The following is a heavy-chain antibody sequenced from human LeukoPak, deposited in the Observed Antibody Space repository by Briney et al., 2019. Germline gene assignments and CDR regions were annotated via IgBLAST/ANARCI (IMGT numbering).Heavy chain of an antibody. Sequence: PGGSLRLSCAASGFTFSNYWMHWVRQAPGKGLVWVSRINSDGSTTNYADSVKGRFTISRDNAKNTLFLQMNSLRAEDTAVYYATSHHDAPNYYYYVMDVWGQGTTVTVSS. D-gene: IGHD2-2*01. CDR1: GFTFSNYW. J-gene: IGHJ6*02. V-gene: IGHV3-74*01. CDR3: TSHHDAPNYYYYVMDV. CDR2: INSDGSTT.